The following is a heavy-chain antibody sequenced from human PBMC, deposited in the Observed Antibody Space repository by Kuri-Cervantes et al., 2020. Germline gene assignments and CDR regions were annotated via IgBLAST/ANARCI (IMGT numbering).Heavy chain of an antibody. CDR3: ARVGRYSSGWYGGFDY. CDR1: GDSISSYY. D-gene: IGHD6-19*01. Sequence: GSLRLSCTVSGDSISSYYWNWIRQPPGKGLEWIGYIYYSGSTNYNPSLKSRVTISVDTSKNQFSLKLSSVTAADTAVYYCARVGRYSSGWYGGFDYWGQGTLVTVSS. V-gene: IGHV4-59*01. J-gene: IGHJ4*02. CDR2: IYYSGST.